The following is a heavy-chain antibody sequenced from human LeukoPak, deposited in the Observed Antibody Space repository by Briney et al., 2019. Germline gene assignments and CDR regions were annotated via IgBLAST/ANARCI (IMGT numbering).Heavy chain of an antibody. CDR2: IIPILGIA. CDR1: GGTFSSYA. CDR3: ARGHRGYSYGYHY. J-gene: IGHJ4*02. Sequence: ASVKVSCKASGGTFSSYAISWVRQAPGQGLEWMGRIIPILGIANYAQKFQGRVTITADKSTSTAYMELSSLRSEDTAVYYCARGHRGYSYGYHYWGQGTLVTVSS. D-gene: IGHD5-18*01. V-gene: IGHV1-69*04.